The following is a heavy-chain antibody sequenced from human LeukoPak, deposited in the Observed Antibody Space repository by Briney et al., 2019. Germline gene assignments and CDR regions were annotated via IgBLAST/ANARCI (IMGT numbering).Heavy chain of an antibody. CDR2: ISSSSTYI. J-gene: IGHJ1*01. CDR3: AKVQDGSSWYEYFQH. D-gene: IGHD6-13*01. V-gene: IGHV3-21*01. CDR1: GFTFSTYS. Sequence: GGSLRLSCAASGFTFSTYSMAWVRQAPGKGLEWVSSISSSSTYIYYADSVKGRFTISRDNAKNSLFLQMNSLRAEDTAVYYCAKVQDGSSWYEYFQHWGQGTLVTVSS.